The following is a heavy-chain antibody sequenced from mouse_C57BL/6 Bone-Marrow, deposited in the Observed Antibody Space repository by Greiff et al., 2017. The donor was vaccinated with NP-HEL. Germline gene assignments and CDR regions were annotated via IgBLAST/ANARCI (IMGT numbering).Heavy chain of an antibody. Sequence: VQLQQSGAELVRPGASVKLSCTASGFNIKDDYMHWVKQRPEQGLEWIGWIDPENGDTKYAPKFQGKATITADTSSNTAYLQRSSLTSEDTAIYYCARNYGSSEWYFDVWGTGTTVTVSS. CDR2: IDPENGDT. CDR1: GFNIKDDY. J-gene: IGHJ1*03. D-gene: IGHD1-1*01. V-gene: IGHV14-4*01. CDR3: ARNYGSSEWYFDV.